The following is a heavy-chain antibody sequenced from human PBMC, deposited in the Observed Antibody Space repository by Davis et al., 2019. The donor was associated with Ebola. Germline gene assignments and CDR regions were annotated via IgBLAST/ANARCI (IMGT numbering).Heavy chain of an antibody. J-gene: IGHJ6*02. Sequence: HTGGSLRLSCAASGFTFSSYWMHWVRQAPGKGLVWVSRINSDGSSTSYADSVKGRFTISNDNAKNTLYLQMNRLRAEDTAVYYCARDYIVVVPAYYYYYGMDVWGQGTTVTVSS. D-gene: IGHD2-2*01. CDR3: ARDYIVVVPAYYYYYGMDV. V-gene: IGHV3-74*01. CDR2: INSDGSST. CDR1: GFTFSSYW.